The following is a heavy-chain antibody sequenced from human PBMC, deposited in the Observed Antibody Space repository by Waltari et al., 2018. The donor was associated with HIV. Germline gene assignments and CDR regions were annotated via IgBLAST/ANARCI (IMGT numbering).Heavy chain of an antibody. V-gene: IGHV3-74*01. CDR3: ARREATVVRGVYYYGMDV. D-gene: IGHD3-10*01. J-gene: IGHJ6*02. CDR1: GFTFRSYG. CDR2: IHSDGSST. Sequence: EVQLVESGGGLVQPGGSRRLSCSASGFTFRSYGRHRLRQAPGKGLVWVSRIHSDGSSTSYADFVKGRFTISRDNAKNTLYLEMNSLRAEDTAVYYCARREATVVRGVYYYGMDVWGQGTTVTVSS.